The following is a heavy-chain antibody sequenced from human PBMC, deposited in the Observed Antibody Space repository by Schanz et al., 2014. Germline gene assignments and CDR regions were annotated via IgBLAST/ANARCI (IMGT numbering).Heavy chain of an antibody. V-gene: IGHV4-34*01. Sequence: QVQLQQWGAGLTKPSETLSLSCAVYGGSFSAYYWSWIRQPPGKGLEWIGEIKHSGSTYYNPSLKMRVTISIDTSKNQFSLRLTSVTAADTAVYYCARLNYDSSGYPYYYGMDVWGQGTTVIVSS. CDR1: GGSFSAYY. D-gene: IGHD3-22*01. J-gene: IGHJ6*02. CDR3: ARLNYDSSGYPYYYGMDV. CDR2: IKHSGST.